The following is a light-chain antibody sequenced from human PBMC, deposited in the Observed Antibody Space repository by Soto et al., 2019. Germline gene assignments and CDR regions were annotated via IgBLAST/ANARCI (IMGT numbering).Light chain of an antibody. V-gene: IGLV2-14*03. CDR3: GTWDSSLSAYV. Sequence: QSALTQPASVSGSPGQSITISCTGTSSDIGDYNSVSWYQQHPGKAPKLIIYEVSHRPSGVSNRFSGSKSGNTASLTISGLQADDEADYYCGTWDSSLSAYVFGTGTKLTVL. J-gene: IGLJ1*01. CDR1: SSDIGDYNS. CDR2: EVS.